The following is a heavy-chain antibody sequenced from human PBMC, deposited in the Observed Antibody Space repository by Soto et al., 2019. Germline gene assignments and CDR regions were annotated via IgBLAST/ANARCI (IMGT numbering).Heavy chain of an antibody. J-gene: IGHJ6*02. CDR2: IRSKAYGGTT. CDR1: GFTFGDYA. D-gene: IGHD3-10*01. CDR3: TRDMEYYYGSPYPSYAVMFHYYGMDV. Sequence: GGSLRLSCTASGFTFGDYAMSWFRQAPGKGLEWVGFIRSKAYGGTTEYEASVKGRFTISRDDSKSIAYLQMNSLKTEDTAVYYCTRDMEYYYGSPYPSYAVMFHYYGMDVWGQGTTVTVSS. V-gene: IGHV3-49*03.